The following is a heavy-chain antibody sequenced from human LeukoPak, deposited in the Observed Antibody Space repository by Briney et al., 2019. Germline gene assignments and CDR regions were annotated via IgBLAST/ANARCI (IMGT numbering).Heavy chain of an antibody. Sequence: GGSLRLSCAASGFTFSDCYMSWIRQAPGKGLEWVSYISSSGSTIYYADSVKGRFTISRDNAKNSLYLQMNSLRAEDTAVYYCARASSYYYDSSGYYYWGQGTLVTVSS. V-gene: IGHV3-11*01. J-gene: IGHJ4*02. CDR3: ARASSYYYDSSGYYY. CDR1: GFTFSDCY. CDR2: ISSSGSTI. D-gene: IGHD3-22*01.